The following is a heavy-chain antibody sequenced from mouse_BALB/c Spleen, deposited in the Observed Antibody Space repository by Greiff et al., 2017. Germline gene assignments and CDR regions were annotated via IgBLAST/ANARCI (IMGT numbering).Heavy chain of an antibody. CDR3: ARVPLTGTWNFDY. Sequence: EVKLMESGGGLVQPGGSLKLSCAASGFTFSSYGMSWVRQTPDKRLELVATINSNGGSTYYPDSVKGRFTISRDNAKNTLYLQMSSLKSEDTAMYYCARVPLTGTWNFDYWGQGTTLTVSS. CDR1: GFTFSSYG. D-gene: IGHD4-1*01. CDR2: INSNGGST. V-gene: IGHV5-6-3*01. J-gene: IGHJ2*01.